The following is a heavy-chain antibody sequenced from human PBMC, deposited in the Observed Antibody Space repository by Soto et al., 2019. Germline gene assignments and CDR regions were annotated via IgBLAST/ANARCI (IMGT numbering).Heavy chain of an antibody. V-gene: IGHV3-33*01. D-gene: IGHD2-2*02. CDR2: IWYDGSNK. Sequence: QVQLVESGGGVVQPGRSLRLSCAASGFTFSSYGMHWVRQAPGKGLEWVAVIWYDGSNKYYADSVKGRFTISRDNSKNTLYRQMNSLRAEDTAVYYCARDPVVVPAAIAYWFDPWGQGTLVTVSS. J-gene: IGHJ5*02. CDR3: ARDPVVVPAAIAYWFDP. CDR1: GFTFSSYG.